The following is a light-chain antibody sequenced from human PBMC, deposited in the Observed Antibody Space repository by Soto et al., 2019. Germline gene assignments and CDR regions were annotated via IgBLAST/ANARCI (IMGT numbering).Light chain of an antibody. J-gene: IGKJ1*01. CDR2: DAS. V-gene: IGKV1-5*01. CDR3: LKDINYPWT. CDR1: QDIRSR. Sequence: FQMAQSPSTLSASVGDRVTITCRASQDIRSRLAWFQQKPGKVPKLLIYDASSLESGVPQRFSGSGSGTEFTLAISSLQPEDSATYYCLKDINYPWTFGQGTKVDIK.